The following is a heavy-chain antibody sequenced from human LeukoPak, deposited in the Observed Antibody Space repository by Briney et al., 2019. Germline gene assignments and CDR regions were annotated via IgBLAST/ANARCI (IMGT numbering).Heavy chain of an antibody. J-gene: IGHJ5*02. CDR1: GYTFTSYY. V-gene: IGHV1-46*01. D-gene: IGHD6-19*01. CDR2: VNPSGGST. CDR3: ARDCAGVTVAVAGTLWFDP. Sequence: GASVKVSCKASGYTFTSYYMHWVRQAPGQGLEWMGIVNPSGGSTSYAQKFQGRVTMTRDTSTSTVYMELSSLRSEDTAVYYCARDCAGVTVAVAGTLWFDPWGQGTLVTVSS.